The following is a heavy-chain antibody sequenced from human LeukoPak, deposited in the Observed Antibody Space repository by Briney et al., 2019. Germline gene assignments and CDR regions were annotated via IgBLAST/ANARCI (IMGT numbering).Heavy chain of an antibody. J-gene: IGHJ5*02. V-gene: IGHV4-34*01. Sequence: SETLSLTCAVYGGSFSGYYWSWIRQPPGKGLEWIGEINHSGSTNYNPSLKSRVTISVDTSKNQFSLKLSSVTAADTAVYYCARAPRNDGRFDPWGQGTLVTVSS. D-gene: IGHD1-1*01. CDR1: GGSFSGYY. CDR2: INHSGST. CDR3: ARAPRNDGRFDP.